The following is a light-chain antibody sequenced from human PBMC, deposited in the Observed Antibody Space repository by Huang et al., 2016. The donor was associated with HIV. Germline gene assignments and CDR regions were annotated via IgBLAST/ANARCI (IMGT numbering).Light chain of an antibody. CDR1: QSISSW. Sequence: DIQMTQSPPTLSRSVGDRVTITCRASQSISSWLAWYQQQPGKAPKLRIYEAYKLQRGVPSRFSGRRSGTEFTITISSLHPDDFATYYCQQYNSHPGTFGLGTKVEMK. CDR3: QQYNSHPGT. CDR2: EAY. J-gene: IGKJ1*01. V-gene: IGKV1-5*03.